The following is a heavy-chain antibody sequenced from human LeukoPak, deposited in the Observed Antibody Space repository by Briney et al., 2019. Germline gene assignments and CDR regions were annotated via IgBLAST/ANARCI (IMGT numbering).Heavy chain of an antibody. J-gene: IGHJ4*02. V-gene: IGHV3-21*01. Sequence: GGSLRLSCAASGFTFSSYSMTWVRQAPGKGLEWVSSISSSSSYIYYADSVKGRFTISRDNAKNSLYLQMNSLRAEDTAVYYCARAAPTVTDYWGQGTLVTVSS. D-gene: IGHD4-17*01. CDR2: ISSSSSYI. CDR3: ARAAPTVTDY. CDR1: GFTFSSYS.